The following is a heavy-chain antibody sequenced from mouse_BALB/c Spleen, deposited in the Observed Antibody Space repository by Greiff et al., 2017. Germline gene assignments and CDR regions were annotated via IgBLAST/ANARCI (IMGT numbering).Heavy chain of an antibody. CDR1: GYTFTSYT. D-gene: IGHD1-1*01. CDR2: INPSSGYT. V-gene: IGHV1-4*01. CDR3: ASYYYGSSRGGAMDY. J-gene: IGHJ4*01. Sequence: QVQLKQSGAELARPGASVKMSCKASGYTFTSYTMHWVKQRPGQGLEWIGYINPSSGYTNYNQKFKDKATLTADKSSSTAYMQLSSLTSEDSAVYYCASYYYGSSRGGAMDYWGQGTSVTVSS.